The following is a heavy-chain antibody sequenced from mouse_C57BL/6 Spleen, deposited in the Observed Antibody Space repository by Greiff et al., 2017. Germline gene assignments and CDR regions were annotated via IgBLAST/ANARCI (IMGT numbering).Heavy chain of an antibody. D-gene: IGHD1-1*01. J-gene: IGHJ4*01. Sequence: VQLQQPGAELVMPGPSVKLSCKASGYTFTSYWIHWLKQRPGQGLVWIGGIDPSDSYTNYNQNFKGQSTLTLAKSSITTYMQLSSVTSEESAVYYCARSRLRFYAMDYWGKGTSVTVSS. V-gene: IGHV1-69*01. CDR2: IDPSDSYT. CDR3: ARSRLRFYAMDY. CDR1: GYTFTSYW.